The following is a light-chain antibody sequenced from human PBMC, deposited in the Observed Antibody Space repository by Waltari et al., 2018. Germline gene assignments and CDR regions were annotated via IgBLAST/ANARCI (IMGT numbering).Light chain of an antibody. J-gene: IGKJ1*01. CDR1: QSISSN. CDR3: HQYNNWPPWT. V-gene: IGKV3-15*01. CDR2: ATS. Sequence: EIVMTQSPATLSVSPGEGATLACRASQSISSNLAWYQQRPGQAPRLLSFATSTRATGVPARFRGSGSGTEFTLTISSMQSEDFAIYYCHQYNNWPPWTFGQGTKVEIK.